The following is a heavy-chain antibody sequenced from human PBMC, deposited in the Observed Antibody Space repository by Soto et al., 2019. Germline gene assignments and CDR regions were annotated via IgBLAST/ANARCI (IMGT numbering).Heavy chain of an antibody. V-gene: IGHV4-39*01. CDR3: ARLEYSSGWYFGY. J-gene: IGHJ4*02. CDR1: GGSISSSSYY. Sequence: QLQLQESGPGLVKPSETLSLTCTVSGGSISSSSYYWGWIRQPPGKGLEWIGSIYYSGSTYYNPSLKSRVTISVDTSKNQFSLKLSSVTAADTAVYYCARLEYSSGWYFGYWGQGTLVTVSS. CDR2: IYYSGST. D-gene: IGHD6-19*01.